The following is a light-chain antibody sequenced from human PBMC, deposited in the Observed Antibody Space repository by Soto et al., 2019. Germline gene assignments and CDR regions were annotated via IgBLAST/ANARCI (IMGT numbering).Light chain of an antibody. V-gene: IGKV1-27*01. CDR1: QGLSNS. J-gene: IGKJ4*01. CDR2: STY. CDR3: QKYNSAPLT. Sequence: DIQMTQSPSSLSASVGDRVTITCRASQGLSNSLAWYQQKPGKVPKLLIYSTYTLQSGVSARFSGSGSVTTFTLTISSLQPEDVATYYCQKYNSAPLTFGGGTKVEIK.